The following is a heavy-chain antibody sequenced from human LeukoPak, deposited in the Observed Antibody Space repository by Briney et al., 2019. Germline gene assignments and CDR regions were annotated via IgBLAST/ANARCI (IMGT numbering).Heavy chain of an antibody. CDR1: GGSISSGSYY. V-gene: IGHV4-61*02. Sequence: SETLSLTCSVSGGSISSGSYYWSWIRQPAGKGLEWIGRIYTSGSTNYNPSLKSRVTISVDTSKNQFSLKLSSVTAADTAVYYCARASLDRYYYYMDVWGKGTTVTISS. J-gene: IGHJ6*03. CDR3: ARASLDRYYYYMDV. CDR2: IYTSGST. D-gene: IGHD1-14*01.